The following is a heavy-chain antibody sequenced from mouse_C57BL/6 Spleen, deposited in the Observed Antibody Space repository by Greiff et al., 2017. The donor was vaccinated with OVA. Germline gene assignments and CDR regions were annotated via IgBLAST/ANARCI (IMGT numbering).Heavy chain of an antibody. CDR2: INPGSGGT. D-gene: IGHD2-3*01. CDR1: GYAFTNYL. V-gene: IGHV1-54*01. Sequence: QVQLQQSGAELVRPGTSVKVSCKASGYAFTNYLIEWVKQRPGQGLEWIGVINPGSGGTNYNEKFKGKATLTADKASSTAYMQLSSLTSEDSAVYFCASHDGYYAMDYWGQGTSVTVSS. CDR3: ASHDGYYAMDY. J-gene: IGHJ4*01.